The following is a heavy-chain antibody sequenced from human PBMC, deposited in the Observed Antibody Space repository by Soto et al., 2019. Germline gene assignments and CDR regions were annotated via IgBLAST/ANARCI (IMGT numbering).Heavy chain of an antibody. CDR1: GYTFTSYD. CDR2: MNPNSGNT. J-gene: IGHJ4*02. V-gene: IGHV1-8*01. D-gene: IGHD6-13*01. Sequence: ASVKVSCKASGYTFTSYDINWVRQATGQGLEWMGWMNPNSGNTGYAQKFQGRVTMTRNTSISTAYMELSSLRSDDTAVYYCARAGLAAGTFFDYWGQGTLVTVSS. CDR3: ARAGLAAGTFFDY.